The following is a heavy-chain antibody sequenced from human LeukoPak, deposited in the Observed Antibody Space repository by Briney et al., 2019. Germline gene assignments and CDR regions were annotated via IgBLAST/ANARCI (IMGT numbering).Heavy chain of an antibody. CDR1: GFTFSSYA. V-gene: IGHV3-30-3*01. CDR3: ARDSDFDY. CDR2: ISYDGSNK. J-gene: IGHJ4*02. Sequence: GGSLRLSCAASGFTFSSYAMHWVRQAPGKGLEWVAVISYDGSNKYYADSVKGRFTISRDNSENTLYLQMNSLRAEDTAVYYCARDSDFDYWGQGTLVTVSS.